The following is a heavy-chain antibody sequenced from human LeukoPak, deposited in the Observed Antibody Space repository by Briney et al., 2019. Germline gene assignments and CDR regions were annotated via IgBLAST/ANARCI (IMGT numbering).Heavy chain of an antibody. V-gene: IGHV3-9*01. J-gene: IGHJ6*02. Sequence: GRSLRLSCAASGFTFDDYAMHWVRQAPGKGLEWVSGISWNSGSIGYADSVKGRFTISRDNAKNSLYLQMNSLRAEDTALYYCAKGGYYDSSGYYYDPSYYYGMDVWGQGTTVTVSS. CDR1: GFTFDDYA. CDR2: ISWNSGSI. D-gene: IGHD3-22*01. CDR3: AKGGYYDSSGYYYDPSYYYGMDV.